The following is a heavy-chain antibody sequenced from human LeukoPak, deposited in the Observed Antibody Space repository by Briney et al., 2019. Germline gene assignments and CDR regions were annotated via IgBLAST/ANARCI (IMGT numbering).Heavy chain of an antibody. CDR3: ASNPPNTGDFYY. CDR1: GGTFSSYA. D-gene: IGHD1-1*01. Sequence: SVKVSCKASGGTFSSYAISWVRQAPGQGLGWMGGIIPIFGTANYAQKFQGRVSMTRDIFKSTAYMELSSLRSEDTAIYYCASNPPNTGDFYYWGLGTLVTVSS. CDR2: IIPIFGTA. V-gene: IGHV1-69*05. J-gene: IGHJ4*02.